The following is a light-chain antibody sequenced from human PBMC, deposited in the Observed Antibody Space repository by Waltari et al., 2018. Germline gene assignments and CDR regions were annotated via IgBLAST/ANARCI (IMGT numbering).Light chain of an antibody. CDR2: DVS. Sequence: QSALTQPASVSGSPGQSVTISCTGASSDIGRYDIVSCYQQTPGNAPKHTICDVSNRPAGVSDRFSGSKSGDTASLTISGLQFEDEADYYCCSYAGNYIWVFGGGTRLTVL. CDR3: CSYAGNYIWV. CDR1: SSDIGRYDI. J-gene: IGLJ3*02. V-gene: IGLV2-23*02.